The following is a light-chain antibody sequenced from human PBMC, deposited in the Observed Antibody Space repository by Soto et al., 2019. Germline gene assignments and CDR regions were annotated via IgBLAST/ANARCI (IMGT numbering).Light chain of an antibody. CDR2: GAS. Sequence: DIQLTQSPSFVSASVGDRVTINCRASQGINSWLAWYQRKPGRAPKLLIDGASTLQSGVPSRFSGSGSGTDVTLTINSVQPEDFATYYCQQANSFPLTFGGGTKVDIK. J-gene: IGKJ4*01. V-gene: IGKV1-12*01. CDR1: QGINSW. CDR3: QQANSFPLT.